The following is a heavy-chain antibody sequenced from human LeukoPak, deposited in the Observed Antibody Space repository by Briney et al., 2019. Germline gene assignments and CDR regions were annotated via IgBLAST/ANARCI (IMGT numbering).Heavy chain of an antibody. D-gene: IGHD2-15*01. CDR1: GGSISSYY. CDR3: ASILPSWYFAL. J-gene: IGHJ2*01. Sequence: PSETLSLTCTVPGGSISSYYWSWIRQPPGKGLQWIGYIYYSGSTNYNPSLKSRVTISVDTSKNQFSLKRSSVAAADTAVYYCASILPSWYFALWGRGTLVTVSS. V-gene: IGHV4-59*08. CDR2: IYYSGST.